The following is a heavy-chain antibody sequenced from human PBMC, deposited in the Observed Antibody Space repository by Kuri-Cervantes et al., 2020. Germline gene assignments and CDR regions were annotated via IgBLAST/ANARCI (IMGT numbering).Heavy chain of an antibody. J-gene: IGHJ6*02. V-gene: IGHV1-18*01. CDR2: ISAYIGNT. CDR1: GYTFTSYG. D-gene: IGHD3-9*01. Sequence: ASVKVSCKSSGYTFTSYGISWVRQAPGQGLEWMGWISAYIGNTNYAQKLQGRVTMTTDTSTSTAYMELRSLRSDDTAVYYCARDSPGGYYDILTGYYSYYGMDVWGQGTTVTVS. CDR3: ARDSPGGYYDILTGYYSYYGMDV.